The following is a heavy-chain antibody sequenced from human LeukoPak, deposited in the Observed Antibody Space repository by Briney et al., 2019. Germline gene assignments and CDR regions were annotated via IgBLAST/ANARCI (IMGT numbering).Heavy chain of an antibody. CDR3: ARVESSWSNYYYYMDV. V-gene: IGHV3-48*03. D-gene: IGHD6-13*01. CDR2: ISSSGSTI. Sequence: GGSLRLSCAASGFTFSSYEMNWVRQAPGKGLEWVSYISSSGSTIYYADSVKGRFTISRDNAKNSLYLQMNSLRAEDTAVYYCARVESSWSNYYYYMDVWGKGTTVTVSS. J-gene: IGHJ6*03. CDR1: GFTFSSYE.